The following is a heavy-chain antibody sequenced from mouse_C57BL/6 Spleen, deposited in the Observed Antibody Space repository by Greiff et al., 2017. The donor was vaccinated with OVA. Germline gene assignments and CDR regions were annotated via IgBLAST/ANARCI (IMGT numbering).Heavy chain of an antibody. D-gene: IGHD2-12*01. V-gene: IGHV5-4*01. CDR1: GFTFSSYA. CDR3: AREAAYYSPFAY. Sequence: EVMLVESGGGLVKPGGPLKLSCAASGFTFSSYAMSWVRQTPEKRLEWVATISDGGSYTYYPDNVKGRFTISRDNAKNNLYLQMSHLKSEDTAMYYCAREAAYYSPFAYWGQGTLVTVSA. J-gene: IGHJ3*01. CDR2: ISDGGSYT.